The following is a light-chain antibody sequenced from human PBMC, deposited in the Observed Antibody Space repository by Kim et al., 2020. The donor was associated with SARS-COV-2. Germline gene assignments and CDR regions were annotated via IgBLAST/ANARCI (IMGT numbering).Light chain of an antibody. J-gene: IGKJ2*01. CDR3: QQYNNWPPYT. CDR2: GAS. V-gene: IGKV3-15*01. Sequence: EIVMTQSPATLSVSPEERATLSCRASQSVSSNLAWYQQKPGQAPRLLIYGASTRATGIPARFSGSGSGTGFTLTISSLQSEDFAVYYCQQYNNWPPYTFGQGTKLEI. CDR1: QSVSSN.